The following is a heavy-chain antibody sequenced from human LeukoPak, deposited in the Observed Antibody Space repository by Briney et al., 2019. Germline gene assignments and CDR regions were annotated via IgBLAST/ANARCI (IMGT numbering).Heavy chain of an antibody. CDR3: ARVKYSYGYPDAFDI. D-gene: IGHD5-18*01. J-gene: IGHJ3*02. V-gene: IGHV4-59*01. CDR1: GGSISSYY. CDR2: IYYSGST. Sequence: SETLSLTCTVSGGSISSYYWGWIRQPPGKGLEWIGYIYYSGSTNYNPSLKSRVTISVDTSKNQFSLKLSSVTAADTAVYYCARVKYSYGYPDAFDIWGQGTMVTVSS.